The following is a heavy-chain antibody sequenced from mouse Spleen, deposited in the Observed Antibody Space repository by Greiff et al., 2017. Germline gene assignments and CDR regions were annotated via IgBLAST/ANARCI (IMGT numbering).Heavy chain of an antibody. CDR2: ISGGGSYT. Sequence: EVKLMESGGGLVKPGGSLKLSCAASGFTFSSYGMSWVRQTPEKRLEWVATISGGGSYTYYPDSVKGRFTISRDNAKNNLYLQMSSLRSEDTALYYCARQGSIYAMDYWGQGTSVTVSS. J-gene: IGHJ4*01. V-gene: IGHV5-9-2*01. D-gene: IGHD1-1*01. CDR3: ARQGSIYAMDY. CDR1: GFTFSSYG.